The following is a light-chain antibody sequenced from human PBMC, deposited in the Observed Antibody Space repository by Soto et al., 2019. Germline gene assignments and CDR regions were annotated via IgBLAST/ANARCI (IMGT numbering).Light chain of an antibody. Sequence: VLTQSPGTLSLSPGERATLSCRASQSVDRSDIAWYQQKPGQAPRLLIYSTSIRAAGIPDRFSVSGSGTDFSLTISRLEPEDFAVYYCQQYGSSPFTFGPGTKVDIK. CDR1: QSVDRSD. J-gene: IGKJ3*01. CDR3: QQYGSSPFT. V-gene: IGKV3-20*01. CDR2: STS.